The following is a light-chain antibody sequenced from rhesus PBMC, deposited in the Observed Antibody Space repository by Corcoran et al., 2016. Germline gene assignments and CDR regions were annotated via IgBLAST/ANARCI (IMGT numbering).Light chain of an antibody. CDR3: QETSNLWT. CDR2: GAS. Sequence: EIVMTQSPATLSLSPGERATLSCRASQSVSSYLAWYQQKPGQAPRLLLYGASSRATGIPDRFRGRGSGTDFTLTISSLEPEDFAVYYCQETSNLWTFGQGTKVEIK. CDR1: QSVSSY. V-gene: IGKV3-31*02. J-gene: IGKJ1*01.